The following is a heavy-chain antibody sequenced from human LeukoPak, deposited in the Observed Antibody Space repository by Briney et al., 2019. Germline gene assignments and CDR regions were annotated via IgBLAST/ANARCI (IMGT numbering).Heavy chain of an antibody. CDR3: ARDSTRGWYDY. CDR1: GFTFSSYW. J-gene: IGHJ4*02. V-gene: IGHV3-74*01. Sequence: GGSLRLSCAASGFTFSSYWMRWVRQAPGKGLVWVSRINSDGSSTSYADSVKGRFTISRDNAKNTLYLQMNSLRAEDTAVYYCARDSTRGWYDYWGQGTLVTVSS. D-gene: IGHD6-19*01. CDR2: INSDGSST.